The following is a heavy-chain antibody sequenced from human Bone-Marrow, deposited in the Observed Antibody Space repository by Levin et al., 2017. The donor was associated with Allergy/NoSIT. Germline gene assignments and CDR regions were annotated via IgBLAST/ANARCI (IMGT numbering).Heavy chain of an antibody. CDR2: LFSGGRT. D-gene: IGHD6-13*01. V-gene: IGHV3-53*01. Sequence: PGGSLRLSCAASGFTVSRNYMNWVRQAPGRGLEWVSILFSGGRTHYADSVKGRFTISSDNSSNTVFLQMNNLRPEDTAVYYCARAIEATDYFDDWGRGTLVTVSS. J-gene: IGHJ4*02. CDR1: GFTVSRNY. CDR3: ARAIEATDYFDD.